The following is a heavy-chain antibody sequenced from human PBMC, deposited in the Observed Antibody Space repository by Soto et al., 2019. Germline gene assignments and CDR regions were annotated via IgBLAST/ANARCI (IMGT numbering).Heavy chain of an antibody. CDR3: ALAPNSNHKLTRY. CDR2: ITPISDSA. Sequence: QVQLVQSGAEVKTPGSSVKVSCKVSGGSFHSSAINWLRQAPGQGLEWMGGITPISDSANYAQNFQGRVTITADVYTTTAYMEVNSLTSEATAVFYCALAPNSNHKLTRYWCQGTLVTVSS. J-gene: IGHJ4*02. V-gene: IGHV1-69*01. D-gene: IGHD2-2*01. CDR1: GGSFHSSA.